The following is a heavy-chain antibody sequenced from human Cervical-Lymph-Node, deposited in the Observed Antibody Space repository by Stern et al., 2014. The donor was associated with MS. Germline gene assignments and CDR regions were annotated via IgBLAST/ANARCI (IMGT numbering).Heavy chain of an antibody. V-gene: IGHV1-18*01. D-gene: IGHD6-19*01. CDR1: GYTFTSYG. J-gene: IGHJ4*02. Sequence: VQLVQSGAEVKKPGASVKVSCKASGYTFTSYGISWVRQAPGQGLEWMGWISDYNDNTNHAQKLQGRVTMTTDTSTSTAYMELRSLRSDDTAVYYCARTNTMAVAGPGYSYWGQGTLVTVSS. CDR2: ISDYNDNT. CDR3: ARTNTMAVAGPGYSY.